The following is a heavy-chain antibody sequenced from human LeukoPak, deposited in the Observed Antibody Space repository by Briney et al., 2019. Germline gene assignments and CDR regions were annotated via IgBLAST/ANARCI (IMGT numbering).Heavy chain of an antibody. Sequence: GGSLRLSCAASGFTFSSYSMNWVRHAPGKRLEWVSFISSSSNSIYYADSVKGRFTISRDNAKNSLYLQMNSLRAEDTAVFYCARDLGIAHTFDYWGQGTLVTVSS. CDR1: GFTFSSYS. D-gene: IGHD2/OR15-2a*01. CDR2: ISSSSNSI. J-gene: IGHJ4*02. V-gene: IGHV3-21*01. CDR3: ARDLGIAHTFDY.